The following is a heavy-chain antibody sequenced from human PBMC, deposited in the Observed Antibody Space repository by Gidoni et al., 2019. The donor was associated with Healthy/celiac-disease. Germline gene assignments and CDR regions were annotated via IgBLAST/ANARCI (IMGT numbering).Heavy chain of an antibody. CDR1: GFTFSRYG. CDR3: QADAGY. J-gene: IGHJ4*02. V-gene: IGHV3-30*03. CDR2: IAYDGSNK. Sequence: QLQLVASGGGVVQPWRSLRLSCAASGFTFSRYGMHRVRQAPGKGLEWVSVIAYDGSNKYYADYVKGRFTISRDNSKNTLYLQMNSLRAEDTAVYYCQADAGYWGQGTLVTVSS.